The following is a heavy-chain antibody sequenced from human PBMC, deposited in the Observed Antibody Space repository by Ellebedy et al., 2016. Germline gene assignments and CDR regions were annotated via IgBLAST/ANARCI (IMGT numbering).Heavy chain of an antibody. D-gene: IGHD6-13*01. CDR1: GFTFSSYN. V-gene: IGHV3-48*04. CDR2: ISSSGATI. J-gene: IGHJ4*02. Sequence: GESLKISCTASGFTFSSYNMNWVRQAPGKGLEWLAFISSSGATIHYADSVKGRFSISRDDGKNFLFLQMSSLRAEDTAVYYCAPRDGSFTYWGQGALVSVSS. CDR3: APRDGSFTY.